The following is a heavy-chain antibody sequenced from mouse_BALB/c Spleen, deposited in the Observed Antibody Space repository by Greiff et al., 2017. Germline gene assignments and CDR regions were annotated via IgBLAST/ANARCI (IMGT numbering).Heavy chain of an antibody. D-gene: IGHD2-3*01. CDR3: ARRIYDGYSCYAMDY. Sequence: VQLQESGPGLVAPSQSLSLTCTASGFSLTSYGVHWVRQPPGKGLEWLGVIWAGGSTNYNSALMSRLSISKDNSKSQVFLKMNSLQTDDTAMYYCARRIYDGYSCYAMDYWGQGTSVTVSS. J-gene: IGHJ4*01. CDR2: IWAGGST. CDR1: GFSLTSYG. V-gene: IGHV2-9*02.